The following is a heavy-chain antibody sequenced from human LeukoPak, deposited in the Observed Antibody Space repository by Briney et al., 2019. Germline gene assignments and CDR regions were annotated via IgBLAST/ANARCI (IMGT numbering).Heavy chain of an antibody. V-gene: IGHV4-4*07. Sequence: SETLSLTCTVSGGSISSYYWSWIRQPAGKGLEWIGRIYTSGSTNYNPSLKSRVTMSVDTSKNQFSLKLSSVTAADTAVYYCARGTYDFWSGLPLDYWGQGTLVTVSS. J-gene: IGHJ4*02. CDR2: IYTSGST. CDR3: ARGTYDFWSGLPLDY. CDR1: GGSISSYY. D-gene: IGHD3-3*01.